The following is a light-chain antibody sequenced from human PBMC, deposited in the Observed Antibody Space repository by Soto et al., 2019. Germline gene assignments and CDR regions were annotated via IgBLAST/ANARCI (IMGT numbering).Light chain of an antibody. CDR3: QQYNNWPPWT. CDR2: GVS. Sequence: EIVMTQSPATLSVSRGERATLSCRASQSVSSYLAWYQQKPGQAPRLLIYGVSTRATGIPARFSGSGSGTEFTLTISSLQSEDFAVYYCQQYNNWPPWTFGQGTKVDIK. J-gene: IGKJ1*01. V-gene: IGKV3-15*01. CDR1: QSVSSY.